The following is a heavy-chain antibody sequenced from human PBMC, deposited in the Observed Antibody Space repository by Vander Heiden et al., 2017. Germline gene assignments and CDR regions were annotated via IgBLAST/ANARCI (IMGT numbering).Heavy chain of an antibody. CDR3: ARQSITMVRGVLGWFDP. CDR1: GGSISSSSYY. Sequence: QLQLQESGPGLVKPSETLSLTCTVSGGSISSSSYYWGGSRQPPGKGLEWIGSIYYSGSTYYNPSLKSRVTISVDTSKNQFSLKLSSVTAADTAVYYCARQSITMVRGVLGWFDPWGQGTLVTVSS. CDR2: IYYSGST. J-gene: IGHJ5*02. D-gene: IGHD3-10*01. V-gene: IGHV4-39*01.